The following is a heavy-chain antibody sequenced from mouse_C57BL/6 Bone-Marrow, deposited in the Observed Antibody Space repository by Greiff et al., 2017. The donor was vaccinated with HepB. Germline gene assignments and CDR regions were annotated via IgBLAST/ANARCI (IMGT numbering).Heavy chain of an antibody. CDR2: IDPSDSYT. V-gene: IGHV1-69*01. CDR1: GYTFTSYW. Sequence: QVQLQQPGAELVMPGASVKLSCKASGYTFTSYWMHWVKQRPGQGLEWIGEIDPSDSYTNYNQKFKGKSTLTVDKSSSTAYMQLSSLTSEDSAVYYCAPTVVARAMDYWGQGTSVTVSS. D-gene: IGHD1-1*01. CDR3: APTVVARAMDY. J-gene: IGHJ4*01.